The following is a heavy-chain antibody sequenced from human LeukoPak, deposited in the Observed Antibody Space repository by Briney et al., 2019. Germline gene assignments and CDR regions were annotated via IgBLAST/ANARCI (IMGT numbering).Heavy chain of an antibody. Sequence: ASVKVSCKASGYTFTSYHMHWVRQAPGQGLEWMGIINPSGGTTNYAQKFRGRVTMTRDMSTSTVYMELSSLRSEDTAVYYCARDRSLVVPAAMSVYYYYYMDVWGKGTTVTVSS. CDR3: ARDRSLVVPAAMSVYYYYYMDV. CDR1: GYTFTSYH. V-gene: IGHV1-46*01. J-gene: IGHJ6*03. D-gene: IGHD2-2*01. CDR2: INPSGGTT.